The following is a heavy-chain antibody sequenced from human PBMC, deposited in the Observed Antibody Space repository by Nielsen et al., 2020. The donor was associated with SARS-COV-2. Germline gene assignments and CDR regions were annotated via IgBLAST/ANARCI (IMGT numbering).Heavy chain of an antibody. CDR1: GFTFSSYG. V-gene: IGHV3-30*18. Sequence: GESLKISCAASGFTFSSYGMHWVRQAPGKGLEWVAVISYDGSNKYYADSVKGRFTISRDNSKNTLYLQMNSLRAEDTAVYYCAKDGSSSWYNHWGQGTLVTVSS. D-gene: IGHD6-13*01. CDR3: AKDGSSSWYNH. CDR2: ISYDGSNK. J-gene: IGHJ5*02.